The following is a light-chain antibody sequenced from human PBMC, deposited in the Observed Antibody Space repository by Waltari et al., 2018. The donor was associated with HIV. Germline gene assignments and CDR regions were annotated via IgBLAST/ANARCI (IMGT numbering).Light chain of an antibody. CDR3: QSYDSSLSGLL. CDR2: GNT. Sequence: QSVLTQPPSVSGAPGQRVTISCTGSSSNIGAGFDVHWYQQLPGTATKLLLYGNTNRPSGVPDRFSGSKSGTSASLAITGLQAEDEADYYCQSYDSSLSGLLFGGGTKLTVL. CDR1: SSNIGAGFD. J-gene: IGLJ2*01. V-gene: IGLV1-40*01.